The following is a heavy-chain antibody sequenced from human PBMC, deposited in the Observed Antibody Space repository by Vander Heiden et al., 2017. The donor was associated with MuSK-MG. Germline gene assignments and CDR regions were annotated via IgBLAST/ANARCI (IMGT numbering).Heavy chain of an antibody. CDR1: GFTFSSYA. Sequence: EVQLLESGGGLVQPGGSLRLSCAASGFTFSSYAMSWVRQAPGKGLEWVSAISGSGGSTYYADSVKGRFNISRDNSKNTLYLQMNSLRAEDTAVYYCAKDKGYCSGGSCYSGDYWGQGTLGTVSS. J-gene: IGHJ4*02. V-gene: IGHV3-23*01. D-gene: IGHD2-15*01. CDR3: AKDKGYCSGGSCYSGDY. CDR2: ISGSGGST.